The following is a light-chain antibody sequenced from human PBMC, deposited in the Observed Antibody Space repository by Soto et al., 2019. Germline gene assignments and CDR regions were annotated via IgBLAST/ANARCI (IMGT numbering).Light chain of an antibody. CDR3: SSYTSSNTLV. Sequence: QSALTQPPSASGSPGQSVTISCTGTKNDIGVYDFVSWYQHHPGKAPRLIIYEVVQRPSGVPDRFSGSKSGNTASLTVSGLQPEDETDYYCSSYTSSNTLVFGTGTKVTVL. V-gene: IGLV2-8*01. J-gene: IGLJ1*01. CDR1: KNDIGVYDF. CDR2: EVV.